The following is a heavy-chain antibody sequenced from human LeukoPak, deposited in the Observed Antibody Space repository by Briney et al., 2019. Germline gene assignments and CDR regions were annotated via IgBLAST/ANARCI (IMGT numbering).Heavy chain of an antibody. Sequence: GGSLRLSCAASGFTFNNYWMSWVRQAPGKGLEWVAHIKQDGSEKYYVDSVKGRFTISRDNAKNSLYLQMNSLRAEDTAVFYCASQRSGWYEGSSGSYYSDYWGQGTLVTVSS. CDR3: ASQRSGWYEGSSGSYYSDY. CDR2: IKQDGSEK. D-gene: IGHD6-19*01. J-gene: IGHJ4*02. V-gene: IGHV3-7*01. CDR1: GFTFNNYW.